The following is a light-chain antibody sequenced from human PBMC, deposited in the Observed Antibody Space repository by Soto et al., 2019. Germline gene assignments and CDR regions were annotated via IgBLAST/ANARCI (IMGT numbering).Light chain of an antibody. Sequence: DIQMTQSPSSLSASVGDRVTITCRASQSIASYLNWYQQKPGKAPRLLIFATSNLQSGVPSRFSGSGSGTHFTLSISSIQPEDGATYYCQQTRTVPPEWTFGQGTKVEI. V-gene: IGKV1-39*01. CDR1: QSIASY. CDR2: ATS. J-gene: IGKJ1*01. CDR3: QQTRTVPPEWT.